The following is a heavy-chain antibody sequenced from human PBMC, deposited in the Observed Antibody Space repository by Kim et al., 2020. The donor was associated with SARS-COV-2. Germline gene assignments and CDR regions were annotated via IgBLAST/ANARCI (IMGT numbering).Heavy chain of an antibody. CDR1: GHTFTRDS. V-gene: IGHV1-3*01. CDR2: IDCGNGNT. D-gene: IGHD2-15*01. J-gene: IGHJ4*02. Sequence: ASVKVSCKTSGHTFTRDSIHWVRQAPGQSLEWMGGIDCGNGNTIYSQKFQGRVTFTTDTSASTAYMELSSLRSEDSAVYYCLGGYYFDYWGQGTLVTVSS. CDR3: LGGYYFDY.